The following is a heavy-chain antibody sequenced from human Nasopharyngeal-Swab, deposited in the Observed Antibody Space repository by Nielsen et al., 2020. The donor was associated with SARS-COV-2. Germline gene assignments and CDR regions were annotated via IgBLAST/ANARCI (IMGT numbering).Heavy chain of an antibody. Sequence: GGSLRLSCEASGFDFGSHAMSWVRQAPGKGLEWVAVISYDGSNNYYADSVKGRFTISRDNSKNTLYLQMNSLGAEDTAVYYCAKGGWYSSSSGNFDYWGQGTLVTVSS. V-gene: IGHV3-30*18. D-gene: IGHD6-6*01. CDR3: AKGGWYSSSSGNFDY. J-gene: IGHJ4*02. CDR2: ISYDGSNN. CDR1: GFDFGSHA.